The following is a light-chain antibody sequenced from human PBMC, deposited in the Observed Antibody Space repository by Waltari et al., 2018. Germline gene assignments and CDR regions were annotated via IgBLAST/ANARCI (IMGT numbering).Light chain of an antibody. CDR2: DVS. J-gene: IGLJ2*01. CDR3: SSYTSSSKV. Sequence: QSALTQPASVSGSPGQSITISCTGTSSEVGGYNYVSWYQQHPGKAPKLMIYDVSNRPSGVSNRFSGSKSGNTASLTISGLQAEDEADYYCSSYTSSSKVFGGGTKLTVL. CDR1: SSEVGGYNY. V-gene: IGLV2-14*03.